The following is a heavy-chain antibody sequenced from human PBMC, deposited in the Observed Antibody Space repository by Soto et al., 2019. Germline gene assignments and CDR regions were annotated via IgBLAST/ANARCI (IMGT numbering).Heavy chain of an antibody. Sequence: GWSLRLSCASSVFTFISYAMSWVRQAPGKGLEWVSAISGSGGSTYYADSVKGRFTISRDNSKNTLYLQMNSLRAEDTAVYYCAKDECGDCFHDFDYWGQGTLVTVSS. J-gene: IGHJ4*02. CDR1: VFTFISYA. V-gene: IGHV3-23*01. D-gene: IGHD2-21*02. CDR3: AKDECGDCFHDFDY. CDR2: ISGSGGST.